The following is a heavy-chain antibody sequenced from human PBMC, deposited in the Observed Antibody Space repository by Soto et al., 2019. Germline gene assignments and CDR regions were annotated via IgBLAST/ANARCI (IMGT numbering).Heavy chain of an antibody. D-gene: IGHD6-13*01. CDR2: IDPSDSYT. V-gene: IGHV5-10-1*01. CDR3: ARRERSSWYHHYYYYGMDV. J-gene: IGHJ6*02. Sequence: GESLKISCKGSGYSFTSYWISWVRQMPGKGLEWMGRIDPSDSYTNYSPSFQGHVTISADKSISTAYLQWSSLKASDTAMYYCARRERSSWYHHYYYYGMDVWGQGTTVTVSS. CDR1: GYSFTSYW.